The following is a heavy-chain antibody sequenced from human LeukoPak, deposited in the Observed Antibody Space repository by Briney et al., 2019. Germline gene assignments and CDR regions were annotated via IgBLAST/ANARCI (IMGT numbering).Heavy chain of an antibody. V-gene: IGHV4-61*02. CDR3: ARRGRVVQSSGYYYY. Sequence: PSETLSLTCTVSGGSISSGSYYWSWIRQPAGKGLEWIGRIYTSGSTNYNPSLKSRVTISVDTSKNQFSLKLSSVTAADTAVYYCARRGRVVQSSGYYYYWGQGTLVTVSS. J-gene: IGHJ4*02. CDR1: GGSISSGSYY. CDR2: IYTSGST. D-gene: IGHD3-22*01.